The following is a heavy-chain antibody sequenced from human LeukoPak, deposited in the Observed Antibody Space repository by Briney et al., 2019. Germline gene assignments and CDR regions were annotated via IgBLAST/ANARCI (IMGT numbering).Heavy chain of an antibody. CDR1: GGSISSYY. CDR2: IYTSGST. V-gene: IGHV4-4*07. CDR3: ARERELLSFFDY. J-gene: IGHJ4*02. Sequence: SETLSLTCTVSGGSISSYYWSWIRQPAGKGLEWIGRIYTSGSTNYHPSLKSRVTMSVDTSKNQFSLKLSSVTAADTAVYYCARERELLSFFDYWGQGTLVTVSS. D-gene: IGHD1-26*01.